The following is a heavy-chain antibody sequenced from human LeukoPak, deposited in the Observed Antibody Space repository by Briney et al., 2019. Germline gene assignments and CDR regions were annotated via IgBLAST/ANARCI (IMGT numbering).Heavy chain of an antibody. V-gene: IGHV3-74*01. J-gene: IGHJ6*02. Sequence: GGSLRLSCAASGFTFSSYWMHWVRQAPGKGLVWVSRINSDETRTNFADSVKGRFTISRDNAKNTLHLQMNSLRAEDTAVYYCARSTDSWTNYYGMDVWGQGTTVTVSS. CDR1: GFTFSSYW. CDR2: INSDETRT. CDR3: ARSTDSWTNYYGMDV. D-gene: IGHD3/OR15-3a*01.